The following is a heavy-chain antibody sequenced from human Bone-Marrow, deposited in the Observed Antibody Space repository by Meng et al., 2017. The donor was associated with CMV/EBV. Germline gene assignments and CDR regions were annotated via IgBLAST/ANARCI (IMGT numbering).Heavy chain of an antibody. CDR1: GYSFTGYY. D-gene: IGHD2-2*01. J-gene: IGHJ6*02. Sequence: ASVKVSCKASGYSFTGYYLHWVRQAPGQGLEWMGWINANSGGTNYLQKFQGRVTMTRDTSISTAYMELSRLRSDDTAVYYCARVRAYCSSTSCYGYYGMDVWGQGTTVTVSS. V-gene: IGHV1-2*02. CDR2: INANSGGT. CDR3: ARVRAYCSSTSCYGYYGMDV.